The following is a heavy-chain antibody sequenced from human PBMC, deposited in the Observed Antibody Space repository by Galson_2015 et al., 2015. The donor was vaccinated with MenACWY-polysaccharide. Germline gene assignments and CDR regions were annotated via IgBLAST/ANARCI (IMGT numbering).Heavy chain of an antibody. CDR1: RFTFRNYG. V-gene: IGHV3-33*01. CDR2: IWYDGSNK. D-gene: IGHD4-23*01. J-gene: IGHJ2*01. CDR3: ARGGGTSEWYFDL. Sequence: SLRLSCAASRFTFRNYGTHWVRQAPGKGLEWVAIIWYDGSNKYYAGSVKGRFTISRDNSKNMLFLQVNSLRVEDTAVYYCARGGGTSEWYFDLWGRGTLVTVSS.